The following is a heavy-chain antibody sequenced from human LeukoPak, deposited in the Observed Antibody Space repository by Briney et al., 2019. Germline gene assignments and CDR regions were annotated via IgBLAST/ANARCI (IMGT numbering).Heavy chain of an antibody. CDR1: GGSISSYY. CDR2: ISYSGST. J-gene: IGHJ4*02. V-gene: IGHV4-59*08. CDR3: ARGRSNWSN. D-gene: IGHD7-27*01. Sequence: PSETLSLTCTVSGGSISSYYWSWIRQSPGKGLEWMGYISYSGSTNYNPSLKSRVTISVDTSKNQFSLPLSSVTAGDTAVYYCARGRSNWSNWGQGTLVTVSS.